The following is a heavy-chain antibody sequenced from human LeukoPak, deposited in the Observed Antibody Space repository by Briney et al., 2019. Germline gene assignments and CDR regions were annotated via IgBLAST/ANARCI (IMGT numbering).Heavy chain of an antibody. CDR3: ARSSEGRYYYDSSGYSYYYYYMDV. CDR1: GGSISTYY. CDR2: IYYTGST. Sequence: SETLSLTCTVSGGSISTYYWSWIRQPPGKGLEWIGYIYYTGSTNYNPSLKSRVTISVDTSKNQFSLKLSSVTAADTAVYYCARSSEGRYYYDSSGYSYYYYYMDVWGKGTTVTISS. V-gene: IGHV4-59*01. D-gene: IGHD3-22*01. J-gene: IGHJ6*03.